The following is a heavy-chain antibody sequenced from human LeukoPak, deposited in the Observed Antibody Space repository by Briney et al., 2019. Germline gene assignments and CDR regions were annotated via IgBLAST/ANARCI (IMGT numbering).Heavy chain of an antibody. CDR2: ISSGSSYI. CDR3: ARAGPRVVAATRLYAFDI. CDR1: QFTFINYS. V-gene: IGHV3-21*01. J-gene: IGHJ3*02. Sequence: PGGSLRLSCAASQFTFINYSMNWVRQAPGKGLEWVSSISSGSSYIYYADSVEGRFTISRDNAKNSLYLQMESPRAEDTAVYYCARAGPRVVAATRLYAFDIWGQGTMVTVSS. D-gene: IGHD2-15*01.